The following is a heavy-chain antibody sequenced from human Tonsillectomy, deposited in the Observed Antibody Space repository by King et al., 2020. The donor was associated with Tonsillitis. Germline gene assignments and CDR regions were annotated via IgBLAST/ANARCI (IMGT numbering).Heavy chain of an antibody. D-gene: IGHD3-3*01. Sequence: VQLVESGGGVVQPGRSLRLSCAASGFIFSSYAIHWVRQAPGKGLEWVAVISYDGTKKHYADSVKGRFTISRDNSEKTLYLQVNSLKPEDAAMYYCVRDFRVGSTGDYYPGYWGQGTLVSVSS. CDR2: ISYDGTKK. CDR3: VRDFRVGSTGDYYPGY. CDR1: GFIFSSYA. V-gene: IGHV3-30*04. J-gene: IGHJ4*02.